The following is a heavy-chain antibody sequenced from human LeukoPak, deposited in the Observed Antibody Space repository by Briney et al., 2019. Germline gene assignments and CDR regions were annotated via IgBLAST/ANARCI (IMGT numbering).Heavy chain of an antibody. J-gene: IGHJ4*02. Sequence: GGSLRLSCAASGFTFRTYAMSWVRQAPGKGLEWVSSIRSSGESTYYADSVKGRFTISRDNSRNTVFLQMKSLTAEDTAVYYCAKEVRESAWFYFDYWGQGALATVSS. CDR3: AKEVRESAWFYFDY. D-gene: IGHD3-10*01. CDR1: GFTFRTYA. V-gene: IGHV3-23*01. CDR2: IRSSGEST.